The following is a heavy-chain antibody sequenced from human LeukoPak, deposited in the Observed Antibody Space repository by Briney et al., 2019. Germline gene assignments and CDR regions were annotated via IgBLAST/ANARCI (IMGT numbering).Heavy chain of an antibody. J-gene: IGHJ4*02. V-gene: IGHV1-8*01. D-gene: IGHD2-15*01. CDR2: MNPNSGNT. CDR1: GYTFTSYD. CDR3: ARGPYCSGGSCYSEVPH. Sequence: GASEKVSCKASGYTFTSYDINWVRQATGQGLEWMGWMNPNSGNTGYAQKFQGRVTMTRNTSISTAYMELSSLRSEDTAVYYCARGPYCSGGSCYSEVPHWGQGTLVTVSS.